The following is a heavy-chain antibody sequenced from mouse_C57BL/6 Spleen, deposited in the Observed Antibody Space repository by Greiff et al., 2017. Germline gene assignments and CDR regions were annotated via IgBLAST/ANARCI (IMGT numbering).Heavy chain of an antibody. CDR2: INYDGSST. CDR3: ARAYYSGNYAMDY. J-gene: IGHJ4*01. D-gene: IGHD2-12*01. Sequence: EVMLVESEGGLVQLGSSMKLSCTASGFTFSDYYMAWVRQVPEKGLEWVANINYDGSSTYYLDSLKSRFIISRDNAKNILYLQMSSLKSEDTATYYCARAYYSGNYAMDYWGQGTSVTVSS. CDR1: GFTFSDYY. V-gene: IGHV5-16*01.